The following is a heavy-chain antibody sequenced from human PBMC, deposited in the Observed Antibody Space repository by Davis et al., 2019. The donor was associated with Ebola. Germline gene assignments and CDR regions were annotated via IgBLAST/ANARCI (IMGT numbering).Heavy chain of an antibody. D-gene: IGHD3-3*01. CDR2: ISSSSSYI. CDR1: GFTFSSYS. CDR3: ARGPTYYDFWSGYFSFSLDY. Sequence: GGSLRLSCAASGFTFSSYSMNWVRQAPGKGLEWVSSISSSSSYIYYADSVKGRFTISRDNSKNTLYLQMNSLRAEDTAVYYCARGPTYYDFWSGYFSFSLDYWGQGTLVTVSS. J-gene: IGHJ4*02. V-gene: IGHV3-21*01.